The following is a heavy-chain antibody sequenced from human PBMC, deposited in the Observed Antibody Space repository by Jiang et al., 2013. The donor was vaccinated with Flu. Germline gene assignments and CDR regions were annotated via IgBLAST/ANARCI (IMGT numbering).Heavy chain of an antibody. CDR2: LDSEDGEK. J-gene: IGHJ4*02. V-gene: IGHV1-24*01. CDR3: TTWPPMDTAMVTAFDY. Sequence: GAEVKKPGASVKVSCKVSGYTLTELSMHWVRQAPGKGLEWMGGLDSEDGEKIYAQKFLGRLSMTEDTSTDTADMELSGLTSEDTAVYYCTTWPPMDTAMVTAFDYWGQGTLVTVSS. D-gene: IGHD5-18*01. CDR1: GYTLTELS.